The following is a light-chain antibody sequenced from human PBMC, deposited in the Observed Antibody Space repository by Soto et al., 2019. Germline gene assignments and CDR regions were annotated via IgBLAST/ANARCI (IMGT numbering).Light chain of an antibody. Sequence: EIVMTQSPLSLPVTPGEPASISCRSSQSLLHSNGYNYLHWYLQKPGQSPQLLIYLASSRASGVPDRFSGSGSGTEFSLEISRVEAEDVGVYYCLQAAQSPLTFGQGTRLEIK. CDR2: LAS. V-gene: IGKV2-28*01. CDR1: QSLLHSNGYNY. CDR3: LQAAQSPLT. J-gene: IGKJ5*01.